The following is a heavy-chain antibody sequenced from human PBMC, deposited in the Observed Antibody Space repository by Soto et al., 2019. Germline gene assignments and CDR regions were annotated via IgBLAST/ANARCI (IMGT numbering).Heavy chain of an antibody. CDR2: INHSGST. V-gene: IGHV4-34*01. Sequence: SETLSLTCAVYGGSFSGYYWSWIRQPPGKGLEWIGEINHSGSTNYNPSLKSRVTISVDTSKNQFSLKLSSVTAADTAVYYCARDRGGSYFTFESWGQGVLVTVSS. CDR3: ARDRGGSYFTFES. D-gene: IGHD6-19*01. CDR1: GGSFSGYY. J-gene: IGHJ4*02.